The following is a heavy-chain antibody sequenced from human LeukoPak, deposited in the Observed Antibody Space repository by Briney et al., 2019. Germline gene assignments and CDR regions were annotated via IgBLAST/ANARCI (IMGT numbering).Heavy chain of an antibody. CDR1: GGSISSGSYY. J-gene: IGHJ4*02. CDR3: ASQYRGLYYFDY. D-gene: IGHD4-23*01. Sequence: SQTLSLTCTVSGGSISSGSYYWSWIRQPAGKGLEWIGRIYTSGSTNYNPSLKSRVTISVDTSKNQFSLKLSSVTAADTAVYYCASQYRGLYYFDYWGQGTLVTVSS. V-gene: IGHV4-61*02. CDR2: IYTSGST.